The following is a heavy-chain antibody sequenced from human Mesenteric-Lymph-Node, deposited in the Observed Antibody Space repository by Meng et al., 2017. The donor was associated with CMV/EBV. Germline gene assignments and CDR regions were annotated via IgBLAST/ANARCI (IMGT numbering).Heavy chain of an antibody. D-gene: IGHD4-17*01. Sequence: GSLRLSCTVSGDSISSYYWSWIRQPPGKGLEWIGYIYYSGSPNYNPSLKSRVSISLDTSKNQFSLKLSSVTAADTAVYYCARTVTTSVFDYWGQGTLVTVSS. V-gene: IGHV4-59*01. CDR1: GDSISSYY. CDR2: IYYSGSP. J-gene: IGHJ4*02. CDR3: ARTVTTSVFDY.